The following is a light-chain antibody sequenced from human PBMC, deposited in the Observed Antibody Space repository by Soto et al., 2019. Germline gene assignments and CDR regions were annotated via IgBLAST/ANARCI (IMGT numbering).Light chain of an antibody. Sequence: SGLAQPAPVSGAPGQSITIPSTGTNRDVGGYNYVSWYQQEPGKAPKLMIYDVTYRPSGVSNRFSGSKSDNTASLTISGLQAEDEADYYCSSYTGSTSYVFGTGTKVTVL. CDR1: NRDVGGYNY. CDR3: SSYTGSTSYV. CDR2: DVT. V-gene: IGLV2-14*01. J-gene: IGLJ1*01.